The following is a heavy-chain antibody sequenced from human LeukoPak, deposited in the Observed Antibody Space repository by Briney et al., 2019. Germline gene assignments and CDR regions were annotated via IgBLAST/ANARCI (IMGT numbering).Heavy chain of an antibody. J-gene: IGHJ4*02. CDR3: GREKNLGT. CDR1: GFTFGSYW. Sequence: PGGSLRLSCAATGFTFGSYWMSWVRQAPGKRLDWVATIKEDGSDKYYVDFVKGRFTISRDNVKNSVYLQMNSLRAEDTAVYYCGREKNLGTWGQGTLVTVSS. V-gene: IGHV3-7*05. D-gene: IGHD1-14*01. CDR2: IKEDGSDK.